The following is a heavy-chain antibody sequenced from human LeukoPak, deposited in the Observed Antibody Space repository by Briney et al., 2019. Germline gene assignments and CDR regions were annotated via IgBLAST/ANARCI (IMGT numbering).Heavy chain of an antibody. CDR2: ITSTSSHI. D-gene: IGHD3-16*01. V-gene: IGHV3-21*01. CDR3: ARARLGYYDEYFDP. J-gene: IGHJ5*02. CDR1: GFTFSDYS. Sequence: GGSLRLSCATSGFTFSDYSMTWVRQAPGKGLEWVSSITSTSSHINYADSVRGRFTIYRDNAKNALFLQMTSLTDEDTALYYCARARLGYYDEYFDPWGQGTQVTVSS.